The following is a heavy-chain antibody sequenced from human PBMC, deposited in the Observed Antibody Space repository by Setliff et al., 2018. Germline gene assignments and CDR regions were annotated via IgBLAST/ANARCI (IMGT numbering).Heavy chain of an antibody. V-gene: IGHV1-18*01. CDR1: GYTFTNYD. J-gene: IGHJ4*02. CDR2: ISAYNGNT. D-gene: IGHD2-2*01. Sequence: ASVKVSCKASGYTFTNYDISWVRQAPGQGLEWMGWISAYNGNTNYAQKLQGRVTMTTDTSTSTAYMELRSLRSDDTAVYYCARGRQVHRHLVIVPAAAFDFWGQGARVTVS. CDR3: ARGRQVHRHLVIVPAAAFDF.